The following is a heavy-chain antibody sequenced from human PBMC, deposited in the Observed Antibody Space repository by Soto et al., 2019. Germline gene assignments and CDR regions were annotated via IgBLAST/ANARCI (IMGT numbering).Heavy chain of an antibody. J-gene: IGHJ6*03. D-gene: IGHD5-12*01. CDR3: EAFLSPAGSGYDLGYMDV. Sequence: SVKVSCKASGFTFTSSAMQWVRQARGQRLEWIGWIVVGSGNTNYAQKFQERVTVTRDMSTSTAYMELSSLRSEDTAVYYCEAFLSPAGSGYDLGYMDVWGKGTTVTVSS. V-gene: IGHV1-58*02. CDR1: GFTFTSSA. CDR2: IVVGSGNT.